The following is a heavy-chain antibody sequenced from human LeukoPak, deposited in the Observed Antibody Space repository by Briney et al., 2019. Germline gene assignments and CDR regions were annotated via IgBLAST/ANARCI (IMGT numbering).Heavy chain of an antibody. V-gene: IGHV3-33*01. J-gene: IGHJ6*02. D-gene: IGHD1-26*01. CDR2: IWYDGSNK. CDR1: GFTFSSYG. Sequence: GGSLRLSCAASGFTFSSYGMHWVRQAPGKGLEWVAVIWYDGSNKYYADSVKGRFTISRDNSKNTLYLQMNSLRAEDTAVYYCARVWEEEDPYYHYGMDVWGQGTTVTVSS. CDR3: ARVWEEEDPYYHYGMDV.